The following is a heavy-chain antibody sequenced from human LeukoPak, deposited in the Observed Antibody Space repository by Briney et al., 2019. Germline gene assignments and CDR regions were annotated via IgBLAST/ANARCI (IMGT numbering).Heavy chain of an antibody. D-gene: IGHD6-19*01. Sequence: PGGSLRLSCAASGFTFSSYAMSWVRQAPGKGLEWVSAISGSGGSTYYADSVKGRFTISRDNSKNTLYLQMNSLRAEDTAVCYCAKSIAVAGKFDYWGQGTLVTVSS. CDR2: ISGSGGST. CDR1: GFTFSSYA. J-gene: IGHJ4*02. V-gene: IGHV3-23*01. CDR3: AKSIAVAGKFDY.